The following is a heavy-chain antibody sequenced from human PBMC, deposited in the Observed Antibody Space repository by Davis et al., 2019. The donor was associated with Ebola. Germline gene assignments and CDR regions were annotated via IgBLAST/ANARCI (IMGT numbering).Heavy chain of an antibody. CDR3: ATTQWLREFDN. CDR2: IRSSDTTI. Sequence: GGSLRLSCAASGFTFSSYSMNWVRQAPGKGLEWVSSIRSSDTTIYYSDPVKGRFTVPRDNAKNSLYLQMNSLRAEDTAVYYCATTQWLREFDNWGQGTLVTVSS. V-gene: IGHV3-48*04. CDR1: GFTFSSYS. D-gene: IGHD6-19*01. J-gene: IGHJ4*02.